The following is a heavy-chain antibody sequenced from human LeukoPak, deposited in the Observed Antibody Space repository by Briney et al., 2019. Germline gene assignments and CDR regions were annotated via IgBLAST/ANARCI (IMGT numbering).Heavy chain of an antibody. Sequence: SETLSLTCTVSGGSISSYYWSWIRQPPGKGLEWIGYIYYSGSTNYSPSLKSRVTISVDTSKNQFSLKLSSVTAADTAVYYCARLSPDAFDIWGQGTMVTVSS. J-gene: IGHJ3*02. CDR3: ARLSPDAFDI. CDR1: GGSISSYY. V-gene: IGHV4-59*08. CDR2: IYYSGST.